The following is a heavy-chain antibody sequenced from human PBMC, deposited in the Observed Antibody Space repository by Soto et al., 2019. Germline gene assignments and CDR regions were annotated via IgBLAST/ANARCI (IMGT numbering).Heavy chain of an antibody. V-gene: IGHV3-30-3*01. CDR1: GFTFSSYA. CDR2: ISYDGSNK. J-gene: IGHJ4*02. D-gene: IGHD5-12*01. Sequence: QVQLVESGGGVVQPGRSLRLSCAASGFTFSSYAMHWVRQAPGKGLEWVAVISYDGSNKYYADSVKGRFTISRDNSKNTLYLQMNSLRAEDTAVQYCARGGDGYKFDYWGQGTLVTVSS. CDR3: ARGGDGYKFDY.